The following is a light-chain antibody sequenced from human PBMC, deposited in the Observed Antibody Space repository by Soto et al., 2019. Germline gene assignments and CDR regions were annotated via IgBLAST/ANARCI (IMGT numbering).Light chain of an antibody. CDR2: DAS. J-gene: IGKJ5*01. CDR3: QQYSHLIT. V-gene: IGKV1-5*01. CDR1: QSISSW. Sequence: DIQMTPSPSSLSASVGDRVTITCRASQSISSWLAWYQQKPGKAPKLLIYDASSLETGVPSRFSGSGSGTDFTFTISSLQPEDIATYYCQQYSHLITFGQGTRREIK.